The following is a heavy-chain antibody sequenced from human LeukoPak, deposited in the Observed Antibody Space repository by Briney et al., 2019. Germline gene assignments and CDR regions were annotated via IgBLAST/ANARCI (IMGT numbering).Heavy chain of an antibody. CDR1: GYTFTSYD. CDR3: ARAPKGGMKIGY. D-gene: IGHD3-22*01. Sequence: ASVKVSCKASGYTFTSYDINWVRQATGQGLEWMGWMNPNSGNTGYAQKFQGGVTMTRNTSISTAYMELSSLRSEDTAVYYCARAPKGGMKIGYWGQGTLVTVSS. V-gene: IGHV1-8*01. J-gene: IGHJ4*02. CDR2: MNPNSGNT.